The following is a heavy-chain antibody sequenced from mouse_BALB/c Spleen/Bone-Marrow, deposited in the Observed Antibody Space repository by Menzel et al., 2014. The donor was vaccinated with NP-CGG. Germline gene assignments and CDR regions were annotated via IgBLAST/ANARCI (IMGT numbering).Heavy chain of an antibody. V-gene: IGHV1-69*01. Sequence: VKLMESGAELVMPGASVKMSCKASGYTFTDCWMHWVKQRPGQGLEWIGAIDTSDSYTSYNQKFKGKATLTVDESSSTAYMQLCTLTSENSAVYFCARSWGRGLFDTWGQGTPLTLSP. CDR2: IDTSDSYT. D-gene: IGHD3-3*01. CDR3: ARSWGRGLFDT. J-gene: IGHJ2*01. CDR1: GYTFTDCW.